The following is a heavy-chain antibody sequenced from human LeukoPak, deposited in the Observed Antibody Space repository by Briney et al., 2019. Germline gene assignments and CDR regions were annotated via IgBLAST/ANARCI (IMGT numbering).Heavy chain of an antibody. Sequence: ASVKVSCEASGYTVTSYYMHWVRQAPGQGLEWMGILNPSGGSTSYAQKFQGRATLTRATSTSTAYMELSSLRSEDTAVYYCASVYNYGMDVWGQGTTVIVSS. J-gene: IGHJ6*02. V-gene: IGHV1-46*01. CDR1: GYTVTSYY. CDR2: LNPSGGST. CDR3: ASVYNYGMDV.